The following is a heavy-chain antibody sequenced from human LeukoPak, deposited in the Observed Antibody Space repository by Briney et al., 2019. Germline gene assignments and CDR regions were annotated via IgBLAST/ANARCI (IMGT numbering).Heavy chain of an antibody. Sequence: SETLSLTCSVYGASISGYFWSWIRQAPGKGLEWIGYTYHTGNSDYDPSLKSRVTISADTAKNQFSLRLSSVTAADTAVYYCARHRGGRFSESYCDFWGQGTLVTVSS. CDR3: ARHRGGRFSESYCDF. CDR2: TYHTGNS. CDR1: GASISGYF. V-gene: IGHV4-59*08. J-gene: IGHJ4*03. D-gene: IGHD5-12*01.